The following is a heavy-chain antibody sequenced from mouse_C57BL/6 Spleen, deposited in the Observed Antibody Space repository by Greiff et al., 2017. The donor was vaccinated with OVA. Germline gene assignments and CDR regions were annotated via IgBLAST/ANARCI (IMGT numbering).Heavy chain of an antibody. CDR3: ARSYLWYFDV. Sequence: QVQLQQPGAELVKPGASVKLSCKASGYTFTSYWMHWVKQRPGQGLEWIGMIHPNSGSTNYNEKFKSKVTLTVDKSSSTAYMQLSSLTSEDSAVYYCARSYLWYFDVWGTGTTVTVSS. J-gene: IGHJ1*03. CDR2: IHPNSGST. V-gene: IGHV1-64*01. CDR1: GYTFTSYW.